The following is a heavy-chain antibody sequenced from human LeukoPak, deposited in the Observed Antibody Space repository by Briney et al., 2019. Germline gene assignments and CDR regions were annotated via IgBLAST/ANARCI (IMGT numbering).Heavy chain of an antibody. CDR2: IKSKTDGGTT. V-gene: IGHV3-15*01. Sequence: GGSLRLSCAASGFTFSSYAMSWVRQAPGKGLEWVGRIKSKTDGGTTDYAAPVKGRFTISRDDSKNTLYLQMNSLKTEDTAVYYCTTDPITYCTNGVCYNYWGQGTLVTVSS. CDR1: GFTFSSYA. J-gene: IGHJ4*02. D-gene: IGHD2-8*01. CDR3: TTDPITYCTNGVCYNY.